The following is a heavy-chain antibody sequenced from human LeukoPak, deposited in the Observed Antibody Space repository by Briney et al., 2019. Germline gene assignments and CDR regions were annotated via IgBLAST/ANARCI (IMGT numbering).Heavy chain of an antibody. CDR2: IYYSGST. CDR1: GGSISSSSYY. CDR3: ARDLSGSSSFGS. V-gene: IGHV4-61*01. D-gene: IGHD6-6*01. Sequence: SETLSLTCTVSGGSISSSSYYWSWIRQPPGKGLEWIGYIYYSGSTKYNPSLKSRVTISIDTSKNQFSLKLSSVTAADTAVYYCARDLSGSSSFGSWGQGTLVTVSS. J-gene: IGHJ4*02.